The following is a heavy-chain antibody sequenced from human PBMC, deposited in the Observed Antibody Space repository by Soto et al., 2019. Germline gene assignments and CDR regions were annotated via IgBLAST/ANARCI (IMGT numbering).Heavy chain of an antibody. D-gene: IGHD1-1*01. CDR1: YC. J-gene: IGHJ5*02. V-gene: IGHV4-59*08. Sequence: YCGRRIIKNTGKGLEWIGYIYYSGSTNYNPSLKSRVTISVDTSKNQFSLKLSSVTAADTAVYYFSRLTRHTRGIVCFDTSGQ. CDR2: IYYSGST. CDR3: SRLTRHTRGIVCFDT.